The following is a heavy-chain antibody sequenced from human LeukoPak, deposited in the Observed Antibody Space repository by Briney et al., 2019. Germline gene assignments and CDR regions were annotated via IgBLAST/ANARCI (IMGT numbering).Heavy chain of an antibody. CDR2: IKEDGNED. V-gene: IGHV3-7*02. D-gene: IGHD5-12*01. CDR3: ARGDRGYAESLY. J-gene: IGHJ4*02. CDR1: GFSFREHW. Sequence: GGSLRLSCTVSGFSFREHWMSWVRQAPGKGLEWVGNIKEDGNEDYYVDSVEGRFVIFRDNAKNSLYLQMHSLRAEDTAVYYCARGDRGYAESLYWGRGTLVTVSS.